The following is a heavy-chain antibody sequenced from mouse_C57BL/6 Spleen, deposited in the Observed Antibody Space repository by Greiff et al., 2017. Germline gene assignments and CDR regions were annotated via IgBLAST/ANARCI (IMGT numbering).Heavy chain of an antibody. CDR3: ASNYDYDGPWFAY. D-gene: IGHD2-4*01. CDR1: GYAFTNYL. Sequence: QVQLQQSGAELVRPGTSVKVSCKASGYAFTNYLIEWVKQRPGQGLEWIGVINPGSGGTNYNEKFKGKATLTADKSSSTAYMQLSSLTSEDSAVYFGASNYDYDGPWFAYWGQGTLVTVSA. J-gene: IGHJ3*01. V-gene: IGHV1-54*01. CDR2: INPGSGGT.